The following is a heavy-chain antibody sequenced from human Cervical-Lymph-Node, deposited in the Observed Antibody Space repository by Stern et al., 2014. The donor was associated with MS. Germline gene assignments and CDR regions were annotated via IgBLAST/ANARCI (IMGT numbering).Heavy chain of an antibody. J-gene: IGHJ4*02. Sequence: QLQLQESGPGLVKPSQTLSLTCTVSGGSVSSGSYYWSWIRQPAGKGLEWIGRFYSSGSTAYNPSLKSRVTTSVDTSKNQSSLKLPSVPAADTAVYYCASGHRMLLGAFWGQGSLVTVSS. CDR2: FYSSGST. CDR3: ASGHRMLLGAF. V-gene: IGHV4-61*02. D-gene: IGHD2-8*01. CDR1: GGSVSSGSYY.